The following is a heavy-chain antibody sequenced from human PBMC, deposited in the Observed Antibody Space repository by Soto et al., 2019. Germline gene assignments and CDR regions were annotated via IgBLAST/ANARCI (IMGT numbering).Heavy chain of an antibody. J-gene: IGHJ4*02. CDR3: ARAITGTTSFDY. V-gene: IGHV3-72*01. Sequence: EVHLVESGGGLVQPGGSLRLSCAGSGFTFSDYYIDWVRQAPGKGLEWVGRSRDKGNSYSTDYAASVKGRFTVSRDASKNSLFLQMNSLKAEDTALYYCARAITGTTSFDYGGQGTLVTVSS. D-gene: IGHD1-7*01. CDR2: SRDKGNSYST. CDR1: GFTFSDYY.